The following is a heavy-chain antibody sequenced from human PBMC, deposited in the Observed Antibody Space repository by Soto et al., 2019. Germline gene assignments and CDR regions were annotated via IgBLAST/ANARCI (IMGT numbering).Heavy chain of an antibody. D-gene: IGHD1-26*01. Sequence: PSETLSLTCAVYGGSFSGYYWSWIRQPPGKGLEWIGEINHSGSTNYNPSLKSRVTISVDTSKNQFSLKLSSVTAADTAVYYCARVEGIMYRVTYSGSSLGPYYFDYWGQGTLVTVSS. J-gene: IGHJ4*02. CDR1: GGSFSGYY. CDR3: ARVEGIMYRVTYSGSSLGPYYFDY. CDR2: INHSGST. V-gene: IGHV4-34*01.